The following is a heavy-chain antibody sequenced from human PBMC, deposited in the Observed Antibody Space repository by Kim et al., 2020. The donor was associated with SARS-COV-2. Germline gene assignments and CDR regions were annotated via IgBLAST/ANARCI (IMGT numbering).Heavy chain of an antibody. CDR2: ISGSGGST. D-gene: IGHD2-21*02. J-gene: IGHJ5*02. CDR1: GFTFSSYS. Sequence: GGSLRLSCAASGFTFSSYSMSWVRQAPGKGLEWVSAISGSGGSTYYADSVKGRFTISRDNYKNTLYLHMNSLRAEDTALYYCAKGLSDIVVVTAIFHGGGFDPWGQGTLVTVSS. V-gene: IGHV3-23*01. CDR3: AKGLSDIVVVTAIFHGGGFDP.